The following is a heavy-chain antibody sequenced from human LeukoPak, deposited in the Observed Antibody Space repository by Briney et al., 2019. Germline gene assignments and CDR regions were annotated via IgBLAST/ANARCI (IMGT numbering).Heavy chain of an antibody. CDR1: GFRFSDYW. CDR2: IRQGGNEM. D-gene: IGHD1-26*01. J-gene: IGHJ4*02. Sequence: GGSLRLSCAASGFRFSDYWMTWVRQVPGKGLEWVANIRQGGNEMYYADSVKDRFTTSRDNARNSLYLEMNSLRTEDTAVYYCARVGAWELQRVFDYWGQGTLVTVSS. CDR3: ARVGAWELQRVFDY. V-gene: IGHV3-7*01.